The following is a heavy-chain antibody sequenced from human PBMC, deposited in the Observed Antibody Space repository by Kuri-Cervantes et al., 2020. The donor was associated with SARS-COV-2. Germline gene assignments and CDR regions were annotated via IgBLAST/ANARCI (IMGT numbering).Heavy chain of an antibody. V-gene: IGHV1-2*04. D-gene: IGHD3-3*01. CDR3: ARGQYDFWSGYPIYYYYGMDV. J-gene: IGHJ6*02. CDR1: GYTFTSFG. CDR2: INPNSGGT. Sequence: ASVKVSCKASGYTFTSFGISWVRQAPGQGLEWMGWINPNSGGTNYAQKFQGWVTMTRDTSISTAYMELSRLRSDDTAVYYCARGQYDFWSGYPIYYYYGMDVWGQGTTVTVSS.